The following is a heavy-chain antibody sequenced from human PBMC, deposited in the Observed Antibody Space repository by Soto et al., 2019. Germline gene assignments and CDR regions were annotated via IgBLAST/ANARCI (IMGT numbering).Heavy chain of an antibody. CDR2: ISAYNGNT. CDR1: GYALTGYG. J-gene: IGHJ5*02. V-gene: IGHV1-18*01. Sequence: VKVSCKDSGYALTGYGISWVRRAPGQGLEWMGWISAYNGNTNYAQKLQGRVTMTTDTSTSTAYMELRSLRSDDTAVYYCAREGPAGTTNAINWFDPWGQGTLVTVSS. D-gene: IGHD1-7*01. CDR3: AREGPAGTTNAINWFDP.